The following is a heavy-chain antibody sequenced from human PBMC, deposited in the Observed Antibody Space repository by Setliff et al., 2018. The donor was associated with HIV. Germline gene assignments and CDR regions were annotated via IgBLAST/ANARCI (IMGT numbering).Heavy chain of an antibody. V-gene: IGHV4-38-2*02. CDR3: ARETIRSGHPSEAGFDF. D-gene: IGHD6-19*01. Sequence: SETLSLTCTVSAYSIRNGYYWGWIRQSPGKGLEWIGTLYYDGNTYYNPSLKSRVTMSVDTSKNQFSLNLNSVTAADTAVYYCARETIRSGHPSEAGFDFWGQGALVTVXS. J-gene: IGHJ4*02. CDR1: AYSIRNGYY. CDR2: LYYDGNT.